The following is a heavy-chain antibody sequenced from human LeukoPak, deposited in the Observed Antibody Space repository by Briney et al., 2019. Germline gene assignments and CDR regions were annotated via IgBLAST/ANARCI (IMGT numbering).Heavy chain of an antibody. CDR2: IYHSGST. Sequence: PSQTLSLTCTVSGGSISSGGYYWSWIRQPPGKGLEWIGYIYHSGSTYYNPSLKSRVTISVDRSKNQFSLKLSSVTAADTAVYYCARISRESYSSSFFDYWGQGTLVTVSS. CDR3: ARISRESYSSSFFDY. V-gene: IGHV4-30-2*01. J-gene: IGHJ4*02. CDR1: GGSISSGGYY. D-gene: IGHD6-13*01.